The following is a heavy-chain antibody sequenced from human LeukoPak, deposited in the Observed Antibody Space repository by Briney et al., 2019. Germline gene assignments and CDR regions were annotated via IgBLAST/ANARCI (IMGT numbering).Heavy chain of an antibody. CDR3: ATDSPETAAFDY. CDR2: IVGSSSNI. Sequence: GGSLRLSCTASGFSFSTYSMNWVRPAPGKGLEWVSYIVGSSSNIYYADSVKGRFTISRDNAKNSLHLQMDSLRVEDTAVYYCATDSPETAAFDYWGQGTLVTVSS. D-gene: IGHD1-1*01. V-gene: IGHV3-48*04. CDR1: GFSFSTYS. J-gene: IGHJ4*02.